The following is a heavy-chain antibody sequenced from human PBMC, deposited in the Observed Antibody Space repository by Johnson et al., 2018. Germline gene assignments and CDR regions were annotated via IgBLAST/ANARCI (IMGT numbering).Heavy chain of an antibody. Sequence: VQLVESGGGLVQPGGSLRLSCVASGFPFSDHWTFWVRQPPGTGLEWVSRIKGDGSTTTYADSVRGRFTNSRDNAKNTVYLQMNSLTVEDTAMYYCTRDWRNGACDLWGQGTMVTVSS. V-gene: IGHV3-74*01. CDR2: IKGDGSTT. CDR1: GFPFSDHW. CDR3: TRDWRNGACDL. D-gene: IGHD1-1*01. J-gene: IGHJ3*01.